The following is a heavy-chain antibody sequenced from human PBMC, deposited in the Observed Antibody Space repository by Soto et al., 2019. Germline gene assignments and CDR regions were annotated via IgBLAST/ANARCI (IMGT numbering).Heavy chain of an antibody. CDR2: ISYDGSNK. D-gene: IGHD2-21*02. CDR3: VAPLYCGGDCYSFPYGMDV. V-gene: IGHV3-30-3*01. CDR1: GFTFSSYA. Sequence: GGSLRLSCAASGFTFSSYAMHWVRQAPGKGLEWVAVISYDGSNKYYADSVKGRFTISRDNSKNTLYLQMNSLRAEDTAVYYCVAPLYCGGDCYSFPYGMDVWGQGTTVTVSS. J-gene: IGHJ6*01.